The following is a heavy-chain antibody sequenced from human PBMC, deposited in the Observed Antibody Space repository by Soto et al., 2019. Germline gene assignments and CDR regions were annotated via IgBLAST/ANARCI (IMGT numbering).Heavy chain of an antibody. V-gene: IGHV3-53*01. CDR1: GLTVSNNY. D-gene: IGHD1-1*01. CDR3: ARAFNWNDAYFDY. Sequence: EVHLVESGGGLIQPGGSLRLSCAASGLTVSNNYMSWVRQAPGKGLEWVSIIYSGGSTYYADSVTGRFTISRDNSKNPLYHQMDSLSAEDTAVYYCARAFNWNDAYFDYWGQGTLVTVSS. J-gene: IGHJ4*02. CDR2: IYSGGST.